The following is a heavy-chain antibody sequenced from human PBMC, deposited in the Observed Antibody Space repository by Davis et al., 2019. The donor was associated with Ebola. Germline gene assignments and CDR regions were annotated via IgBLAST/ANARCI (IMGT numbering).Heavy chain of an antibody. Sequence: GESLKISCTASGFNVSGNYMSWVRQAPGKGLEWVGVIYRGGSTYYADSVKGRFTISRDNSKDTVQLQMNSLRAEDTAVYYCTRGRGGSSWELYWGQGTLVTVSS. CDR1: GFNVSGNY. D-gene: IGHD6-13*01. J-gene: IGHJ4*02. CDR3: TRGRGGSSWELY. V-gene: IGHV3-53*01. CDR2: IYRGGST.